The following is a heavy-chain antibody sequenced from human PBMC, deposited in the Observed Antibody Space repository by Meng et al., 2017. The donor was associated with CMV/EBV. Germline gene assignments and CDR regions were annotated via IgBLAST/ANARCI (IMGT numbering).Heavy chain of an antibody. J-gene: IGHJ4*02. D-gene: IGHD5-24*01. V-gene: IGHV1-2*02. CDR1: GYTFTGYY. CDR3: ARVQVRGEMATPAGY. Sequence: QAQLVLSGAEVKKPRASVKVSCKASGYTFTGYYMHWVRQAPGQGLEWMGWINPNSGGTNYAQKFQGRVTMTRDTSISTAYMELSRLRSDDTAVYYCARVQVRGEMATPAGYWGQGTLVTVAS. CDR2: INPNSGGT.